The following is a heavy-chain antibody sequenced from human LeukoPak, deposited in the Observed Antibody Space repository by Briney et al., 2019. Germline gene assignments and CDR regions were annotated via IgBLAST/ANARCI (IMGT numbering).Heavy chain of an antibody. V-gene: IGHV4-34*01. CDR3: ARLTRYDFWSGYYTGMGSFDY. D-gene: IGHD3-3*01. Sequence: SETLSLTCAVYGGSFSGYYWSWIRQPPGKGLGWIGEINHSGSTNYNPSPKSRVTISVDTSKNQFSLKLSSVTAADTAVYYCARLTRYDFWSGYYTGMGSFDYWGQGTLVTVSS. J-gene: IGHJ4*02. CDR1: GGSFSGYY. CDR2: INHSGST.